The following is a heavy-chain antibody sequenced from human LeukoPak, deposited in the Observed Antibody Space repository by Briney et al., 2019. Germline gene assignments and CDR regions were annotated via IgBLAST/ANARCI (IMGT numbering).Heavy chain of an antibody. V-gene: IGHV3-30-3*01. CDR2: ITYDGSNK. CDR3: VRDRGTYRPIDY. J-gene: IGHJ4*02. CDR1: GFTFSSYV. D-gene: IGHD1-26*01. Sequence: GGSLRLSCAASGFTFSSYVMHWVRQAPGKGPEWVAVITYDGSNKYYADSVKGRFTISRDNAQNSLYLQMNSLRAEDTAIYYCVRDRGTYRPIDYWGQGTLVTVSS.